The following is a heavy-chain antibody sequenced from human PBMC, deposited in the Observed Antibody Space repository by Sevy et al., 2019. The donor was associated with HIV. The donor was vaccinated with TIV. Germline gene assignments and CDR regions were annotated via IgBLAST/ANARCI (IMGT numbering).Heavy chain of an antibody. J-gene: IGHJ4*02. D-gene: IGHD1-1*01. CDR1: GFTFSSYG. CDR2: IWYGESNK. V-gene: IGHV3-33*01. CDR3: AAQLQARASFDY. Sequence: GGSPRLSCAASGFTFSSYGMHWVRQAPGKGLEWVTVIWYGESNKYYADSVKGRFTISRDNSKNTLYLQMSSLRAEDTAMYYCAAQLQARASFDYWGQGALVTVSS.